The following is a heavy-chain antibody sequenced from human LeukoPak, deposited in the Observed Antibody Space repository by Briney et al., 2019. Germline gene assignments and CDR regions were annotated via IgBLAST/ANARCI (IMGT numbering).Heavy chain of an antibody. J-gene: IGHJ4*02. CDR2: IYYTGST. V-gene: IGHV4-59*01. CDR1: GGSMSSFY. Sequence: STETLSLTCTVSGGSMSSFYWSWIRQPPGKGLEWIGYIYYTGSTNYNPSLKSRVTISVDTSKNQFSLNLRSLTAADTAVYYCARVGEGPYYFDYWGQGTLVTVSS. CDR3: ARVGEGPYYFDY. D-gene: IGHD3-16*01.